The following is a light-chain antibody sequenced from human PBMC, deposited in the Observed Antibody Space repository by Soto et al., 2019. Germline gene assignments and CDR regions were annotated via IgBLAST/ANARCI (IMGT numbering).Light chain of an antibody. V-gene: IGLV2-11*01. CDR2: DVS. CDR1: SSDVGGYNY. Sequence: QSVLTQPRSVSGSPGQSVTISCTGTSSDVGGYNYVSWYQQHPGKAPKLMIYDVSKLPSGVPDRFSGSKSGNTASLTISGLHAEDEADYYCCSYAGIYTPLYVFGTGTKVTVL. CDR3: CSYAGIYTPLYV. J-gene: IGLJ1*01.